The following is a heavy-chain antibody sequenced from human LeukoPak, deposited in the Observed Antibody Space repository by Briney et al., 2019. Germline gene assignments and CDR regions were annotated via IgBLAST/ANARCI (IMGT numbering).Heavy chain of an antibody. Sequence: PSETLSLTCTVSGGFISSHYWNWIRQPPGKGREGIGSVFYTGSTNYNPSLRSRVTMSVDTSKNQFPLRLTSVTAADTAVYYCARAHPAYSSSSGFDFWGQGALVSVSS. D-gene: IGHD6-6*01. CDR1: GGFISSHY. V-gene: IGHV4-59*11. CDR2: VFYTGST. J-gene: IGHJ4*02. CDR3: ARAHPAYSSSSGFDF.